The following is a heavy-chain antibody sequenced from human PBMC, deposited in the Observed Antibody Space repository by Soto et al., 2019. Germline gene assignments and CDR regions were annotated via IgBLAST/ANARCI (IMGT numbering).Heavy chain of an antibody. CDR1: GGSISSYY. D-gene: IGHD1-26*01. CDR3: AHRRSGESNFYY. V-gene: IGHV4-59*01. CDR2: IYYSGST. J-gene: IGHJ4*02. Sequence: SETLSLTCTVSGGSISSYYWSWIRQPPGKGLEWIAYIYYSGSTKYNPSLKSRVTISLDTSKNQFSLKLNSVTAADTAVYYCAHRRSGESNFYYWGQGTLVTVSS.